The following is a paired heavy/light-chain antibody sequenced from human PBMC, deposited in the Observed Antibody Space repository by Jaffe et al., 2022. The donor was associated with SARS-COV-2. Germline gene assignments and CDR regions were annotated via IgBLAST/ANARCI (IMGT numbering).Heavy chain of an antibody. CDR3: ARAVVPYGIAGKPGSKLYYMDV. Sequence: QVQLVQSGAEVKKPGSSVKVSCKASGGTFSNFAFSWVRQAAGQGLEWMGGIIPIFGLANYAQKFQGRVTITADESTSTAFMELTSLRSDDTAVYYCARAVVPYGIAGKPGSKLYYMDVWDKGTTVTVSS. V-gene: IGHV1-69*01. CDR2: IIPIFGLA. J-gene: IGHJ6*03. D-gene: IGHD2-2*01. CDR1: GGTFSNFA.
Light chain of an antibody. Sequence: SYELTQPPSVSVSPGQTARISCSTDALPKQYAYWYQQKPGQAPVLVIYKDSERPSGIPERFSGSSSGTTVTLTISGVQAEDEADYYCQSADSSNTYVVFGGGTKLTVL. CDR3: QSADSSNTYVV. J-gene: IGLJ3*02. CDR2: KDS. V-gene: IGLV3-25*03. CDR1: ALPKQY.